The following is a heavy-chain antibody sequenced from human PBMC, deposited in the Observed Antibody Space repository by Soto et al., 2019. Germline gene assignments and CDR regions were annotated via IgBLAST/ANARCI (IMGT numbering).Heavy chain of an antibody. V-gene: IGHV1-69*01. CDR3: ARDSGAKLSSS. CDR1: GGTFSSYR. CDR2: IVPIYRTA. Sequence: QVQLVQSGAEMRRPGSSVKVSCKASGGTFSSYRINWVRQAPGQGLEWVGGIVPIYRTADYAQKFQGRVTITADESARTADMELRGLKSKDTAVYYCARDSGAKLSSSWGQGTLVTVSS. D-gene: IGHD6-13*01. J-gene: IGHJ4*02.